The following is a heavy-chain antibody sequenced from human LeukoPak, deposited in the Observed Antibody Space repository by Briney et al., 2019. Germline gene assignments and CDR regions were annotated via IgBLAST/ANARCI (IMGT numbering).Heavy chain of an antibody. Sequence: ASVKVSCKASGYTLTGYYMHWVRQAPGQGLEWMGWINPNSGGTNYAQKFQGRVTMTRDTSISTAYMELSRLRSDDTAVYYCARDGGYYDSSGYPVSWGQGTLVTVSS. CDR1: GYTLTGYY. CDR2: INPNSGGT. V-gene: IGHV1-2*02. J-gene: IGHJ5*02. D-gene: IGHD3-22*01. CDR3: ARDGGYYDSSGYPVS.